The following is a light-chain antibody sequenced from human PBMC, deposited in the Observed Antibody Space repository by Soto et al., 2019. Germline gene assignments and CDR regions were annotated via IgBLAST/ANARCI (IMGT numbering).Light chain of an antibody. Sequence: QSALTQPPSAYGSPRQSVTISCTGTGSDVGAYNFVSWYQHHPGKAPQALIYEVYKRPSGVPDRFSGSKSGNTASLTVSGLQTEDEADYYCSSYAGSNNLVVFGGGTKLTVL. J-gene: IGLJ2*01. CDR3: SSYAGSNNLVV. V-gene: IGLV2-8*01. CDR2: EVY. CDR1: GSDVGAYNF.